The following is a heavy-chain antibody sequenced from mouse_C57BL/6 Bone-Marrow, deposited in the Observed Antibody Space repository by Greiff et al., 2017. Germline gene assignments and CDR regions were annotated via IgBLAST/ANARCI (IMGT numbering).Heavy chain of an antibody. J-gene: IGHJ4*01. CDR2: IYPRSGNT. CDR1: GYTFTSYG. CDR3: ARYATTVVALYYYAMDY. V-gene: IGHV1-81*01. D-gene: IGHD1-1*01. Sequence: QVQLKQSGAELARPGASVKLSCKASGYTFTSYGISWVKQRTGQGLEWIGEIYPRSGNTYYNEKFKGKATLTADKSSSTAYMELRSLTSEDSAVYFCARYATTVVALYYYAMDYWGQGTSVTVSS.